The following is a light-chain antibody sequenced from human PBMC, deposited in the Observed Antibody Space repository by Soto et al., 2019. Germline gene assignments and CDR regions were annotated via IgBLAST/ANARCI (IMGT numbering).Light chain of an antibody. J-gene: IGKJ3*01. CDR3: QQYNNWPLT. V-gene: IGKV3-15*01. CDR2: GAS. CDR1: QSVSSN. Sequence: EIVMTQSPATLSVSPGERATLSCMASQSVSSNLAWYQQEPGQAPRLLIYGASTRATGIPARFSGSGSGTEFTLTISSLQSEDFAVYYCQQYNNWPLTFGPGTKVDSK.